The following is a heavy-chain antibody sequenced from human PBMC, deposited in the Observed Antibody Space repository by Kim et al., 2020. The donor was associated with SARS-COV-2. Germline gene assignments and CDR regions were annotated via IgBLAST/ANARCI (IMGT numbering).Heavy chain of an antibody. Sequence: GGSLRLSCAASGFTFSDYYMSWIRQAPGKGLEWVSYISSSSSYTNYADSVKCRFTISRDNPNNSLYLQMNSLRAEDTAVYYCARGAADSSGYYFGTKFYFDLWGRGTLVTVSS. D-gene: IGHD3-22*01. J-gene: IGHJ2*01. CDR1: GFTFSDYY. CDR3: ARGAADSSGYYFGTKFYFDL. V-gene: IGHV3-11*06. CDR2: ISSSSSYT.